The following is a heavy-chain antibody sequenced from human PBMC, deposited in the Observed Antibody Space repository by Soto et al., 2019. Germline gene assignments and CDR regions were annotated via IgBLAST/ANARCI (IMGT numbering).Heavy chain of an antibody. CDR3: ARIMVRGVITNWFDP. V-gene: IGHV4-39*01. Sequence: SETLSLTCTVSGGSISSSTYYWGWIRQPQGKGLEWIGSVYYSGSTYYNPSLKSRVTISVDTSKKQFSLKLSSVTAADTAVYYCARIMVRGVITNWFDPWGQGTLVTVSS. CDR1: GGSISSSTYY. CDR2: VYYSGST. D-gene: IGHD3-10*01. J-gene: IGHJ5*02.